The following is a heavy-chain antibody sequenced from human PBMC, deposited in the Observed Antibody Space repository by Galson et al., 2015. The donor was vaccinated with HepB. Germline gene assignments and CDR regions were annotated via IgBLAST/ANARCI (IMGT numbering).Heavy chain of an antibody. CDR2: INHSGST. J-gene: IGHJ6*03. V-gene: IGHV4-34*01. D-gene: IGHD3-10*01. CDR3: ARAGVRGSPGVYYMDV. Sequence: ETLSLTCAVYGGSFSGYYWSWIRQPPGKGLEWIGEINHSGSTNYNPSLKSRVTISVDTSKNQFSLKLSSVTAADTAVYYCARAGVRGSPGVYYMDVWGKGTTVTVSS. CDR1: GGSFSGYY.